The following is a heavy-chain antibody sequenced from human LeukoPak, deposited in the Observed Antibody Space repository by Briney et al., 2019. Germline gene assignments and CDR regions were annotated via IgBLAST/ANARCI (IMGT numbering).Heavy chain of an antibody. J-gene: IGHJ5*02. CDR3: ACMIVDNWFDP. Sequence: SETLSLTCAVYGGSFSGYYWSWIRQPPGKGLEWIGEITHSGSTNYNPSLKSRATISVDTSKNQFSLKLSSVTAADTAVYYCACMIVDNWFDPWGQGTLVTVSS. CDR1: GGSFSGYY. CDR2: ITHSGST. V-gene: IGHV4-34*01. D-gene: IGHD3-22*01.